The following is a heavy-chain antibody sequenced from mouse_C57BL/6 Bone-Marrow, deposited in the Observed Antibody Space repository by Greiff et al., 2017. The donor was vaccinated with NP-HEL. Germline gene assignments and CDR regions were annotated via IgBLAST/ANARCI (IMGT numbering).Heavy chain of an antibody. CDR1: GFNIKDYY. V-gene: IGHV14-2*01. J-gene: IGHJ2*01. CDR3: ARWYGSSY. Sequence: VQLQQSGAELVKPGASVKLSCTASGFNIKDYYMPWVKQRTEQGLEWIGRIDPEDGETKYAPPFQGKATITADPSSNPAYLHLSSLTSEDTAVYYCARWYGSSYWGQGTTLTVSS. CDR2: IDPEDGET. D-gene: IGHD1-1*01.